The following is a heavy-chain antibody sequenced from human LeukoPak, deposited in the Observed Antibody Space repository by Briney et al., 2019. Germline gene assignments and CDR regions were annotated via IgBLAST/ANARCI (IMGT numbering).Heavy chain of an antibody. D-gene: IGHD5-24*01. Sequence: GGSLRLSCAASGFTFSRYWMHWVRQPPGKGLVWVSRINSDGSKTNYADSVKGRFTVSRDNSKNTLYLQMNSLRAEDTAVYYCTKGSRDGYNQFFDYWGQGTLVTVSS. V-gene: IGHV3-74*01. CDR2: INSDGSKT. J-gene: IGHJ4*02. CDR3: TKGSRDGYNQFFDY. CDR1: GFTFSRYW.